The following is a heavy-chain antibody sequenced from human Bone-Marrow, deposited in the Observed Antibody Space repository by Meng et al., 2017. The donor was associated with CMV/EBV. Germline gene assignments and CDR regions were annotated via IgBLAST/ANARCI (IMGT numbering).Heavy chain of an antibody. D-gene: IGHD2/OR15-2a*01. CDR3: AKPFYNWFDP. CDR2: ISYDGSNK. V-gene: IGHV3-30-3*02. Sequence: GESLKISCAASGFTFSSYAMHWVRQAPGKGLEWVAVISYDGSNKYYADSVKGRFIISRDNSKNTLYLQMNSLRAEDTAVYYCAKPFYNWFDPWGQGTRVTVYS. J-gene: IGHJ5*02. CDR1: GFTFSSYA.